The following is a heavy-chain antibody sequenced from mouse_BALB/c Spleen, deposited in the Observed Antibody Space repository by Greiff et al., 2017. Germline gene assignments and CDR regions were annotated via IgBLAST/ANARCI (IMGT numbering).Heavy chain of an antibody. V-gene: IGHV3-6*02. D-gene: IGHD2-2*01. Sequence: DVKLQESGPGLVKPSQSLSLTCSVTGYSITSGYYWNWIRQFPGNKLEWMGYISYDGSNNYNPSLKNRISITRDTSKNQFFLKLNSVTTEDTATYYCAIYYGYDVNYWGQGTTLTVSS. CDR1: GYSITSGYY. CDR2: ISYDGSN. J-gene: IGHJ2*01. CDR3: AIYYGYDVNY.